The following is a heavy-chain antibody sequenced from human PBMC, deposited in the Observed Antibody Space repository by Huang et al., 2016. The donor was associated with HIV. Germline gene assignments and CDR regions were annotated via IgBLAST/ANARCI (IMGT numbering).Heavy chain of an antibody. CDR3: ARLPGSITMIRGVITDPY. Sequence: QLQLQESGPGLVKPSETLSLTCTVSGGSIRSDNYYWGWIRQPPGKGLAWIGSIYYSGSTYYTPSLKRRVTITVDTPKNHFSLRMGSVTAADTAVYYCARLPGSITMIRGVITDPYWGQGTLVTVSS. V-gene: IGHV4-39*02. J-gene: IGHJ4*02. CDR1: GGSIRSDNYY. CDR2: IYYSGST. D-gene: IGHD3-10*01.